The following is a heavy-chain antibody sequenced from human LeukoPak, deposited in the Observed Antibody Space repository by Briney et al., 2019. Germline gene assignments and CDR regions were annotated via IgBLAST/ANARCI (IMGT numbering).Heavy chain of an antibody. CDR3: AREGGYYDSSGYPDAFDI. V-gene: IGHV1-69*04. CDR1: GGTFSSYA. CDR2: IIPILGIA. J-gene: IGHJ3*02. Sequence: ASVKVSFKASGGTFSSYAISWVRQAPGQGLEWMGRIIPILGIANYAQKFQGRVTITADKSTSTAYMELSSLRSEDTAVYYCAREGGYYDSSGYPDAFDIWGQGTMVTVSS. D-gene: IGHD3-22*01.